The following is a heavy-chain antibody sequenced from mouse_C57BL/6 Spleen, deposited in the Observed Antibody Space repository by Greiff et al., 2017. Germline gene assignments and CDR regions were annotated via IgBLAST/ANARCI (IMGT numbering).Heavy chain of an antibody. CDR2: IYPGDGDT. V-gene: IGHV1-80*01. J-gene: IGHJ1*03. CDR3: ARRGVDEWYFDV. D-gene: IGHD1-1*01. Sequence: QVQLQQSGAELVKPGDSVSISCKASGYAFSSYWMNWVKQGPGRGLEWSGQIYPGDGDTNYNGKFKGKATLTADKSSSTAYMQLSSLTSEDSAVYFCARRGVDEWYFDVWGTGTTVTVSA. CDR1: GYAFSSYW.